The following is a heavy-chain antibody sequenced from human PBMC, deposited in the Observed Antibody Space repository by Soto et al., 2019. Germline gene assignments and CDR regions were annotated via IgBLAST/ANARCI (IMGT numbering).Heavy chain of an antibody. D-gene: IGHD6-13*01. J-gene: IGHJ3*02. CDR2: IKKDGSKI. V-gene: IGHV3-7*05. CDR3: ARDVSPGSSSLYLDAFDI. CDR1: GFSFGSSW. Sequence: EVQLVESGGDLVQPGGSLRLSCAASGFSFGSSWMTWFRQAPGKGLEWVANIKKDGSKINYLDSVRGRLTVSRDNAENSLYLEMPTLRAEHTALYYWARDVSPGSSSLYLDAFDIWGQGKMVTVSS.